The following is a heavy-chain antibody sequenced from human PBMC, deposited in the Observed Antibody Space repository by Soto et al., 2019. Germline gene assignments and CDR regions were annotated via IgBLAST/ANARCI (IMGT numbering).Heavy chain of an antibody. V-gene: IGHV3-74*01. CDR2: INSDGSST. J-gene: IGHJ6*03. CDR3: ARGPTTYHDYILSFAGETNYYYYYMDV. D-gene: IGHD4-4*01. Sequence: PGGSLRLSCAASGFTLSSYWMHWVRQAPGKGLVWVSRINSDGSSTSYADSVKGRFTISRDNAKNTLYLQMNSLRAGDTAVYYCARGPTTYHDYILSFAGETNYYYYYMDVWGKGTTVTVSS. CDR1: GFTLSSYW.